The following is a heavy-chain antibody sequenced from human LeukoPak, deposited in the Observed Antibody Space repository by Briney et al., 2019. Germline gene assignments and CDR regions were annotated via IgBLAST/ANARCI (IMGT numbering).Heavy chain of an antibody. J-gene: IGHJ6*03. D-gene: IGHD3-10*01. CDR2: IIPIFGTA. Sequence: SVKVSCKASGGTFSNYAISWVRQAPGQGLEWMGGIIPIFGTANYAQKFRGRVTITADKSTRTAYMELSRLRSDDTAVYYCARDQFMVRGVITYYYYMDVWGKGTTVTISS. V-gene: IGHV1-69*06. CDR1: GGTFSNYA. CDR3: ARDQFMVRGVITYYYYMDV.